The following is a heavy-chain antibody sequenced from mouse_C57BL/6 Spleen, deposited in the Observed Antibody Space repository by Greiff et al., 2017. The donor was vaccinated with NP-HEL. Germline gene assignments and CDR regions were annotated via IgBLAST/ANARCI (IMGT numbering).Heavy chain of an antibody. D-gene: IGHD2-4*01. Sequence: EVQLVESGEGLVKPGGSLKLSCAASGFTFSSYAMSWVRQTPEKRLEWVAYISSGGDYIYYADTVKGRFTISRDNARNTLYLQMSSLKSEDTAMYYCTRSSYDYDGGAWFAYWGQGTLVTVSA. CDR2: ISSGGDYI. CDR3: TRSSYDYDGGAWFAY. CDR1: GFTFSSYA. V-gene: IGHV5-9-1*02. J-gene: IGHJ3*01.